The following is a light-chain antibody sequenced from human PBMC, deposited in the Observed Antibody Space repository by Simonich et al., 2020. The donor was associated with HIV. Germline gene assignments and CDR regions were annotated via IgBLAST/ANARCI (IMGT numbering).Light chain of an antibody. J-gene: IGKJ4*01. Sequence: DIVMTQSPDSLAVSLGERATINCKSSRTILYSSNNKNYLAWYQQKPGQPPKLLIYWASTRESGVPDRFSGSGSGTDFTLTISSLEPEDFAIYYCQQRRNWPLTFGGGTKVDIK. CDR1: RTILYSSNNKNY. CDR2: WAS. CDR3: QQRRNWPLT. V-gene: IGKV4-1*01.